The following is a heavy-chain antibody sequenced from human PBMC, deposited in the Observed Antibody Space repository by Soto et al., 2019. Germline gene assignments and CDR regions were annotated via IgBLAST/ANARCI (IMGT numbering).Heavy chain of an antibody. J-gene: IGHJ6*03. Sequence: GGSLRLSCAASGFTFSSYGMHWVRQAPGKGLEWVAVIWYDGSNKYYADSVKGRFTISRDNSKNTLYLQMNSLRAEDTAVYYCARDTLIAPTRPVKEMGLYYMDVWGKGTTVTV. V-gene: IGHV3-33*01. D-gene: IGHD4-17*01. CDR1: GFTFSSYG. CDR3: ARDTLIAPTRPVKEMGLYYMDV. CDR2: IWYDGSNK.